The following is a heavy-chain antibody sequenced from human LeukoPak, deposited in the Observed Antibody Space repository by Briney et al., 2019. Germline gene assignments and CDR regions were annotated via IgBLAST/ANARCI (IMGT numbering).Heavy chain of an antibody. V-gene: IGHV6-1*01. Sequence: SQTLSLTCVISGDSVSNNNGAWNWIRQSPSRGLEWLGRTYYRSQWHNDYARSVMSRISVDPDTSKNQSALHRSSVAPDDTAVYYCAGGYAFDVWGQGTMVSVSS. J-gene: IGHJ3*01. CDR2: TYYRSQWHN. CDR1: GDSVSNNNGA. CDR3: AGGYAFDV.